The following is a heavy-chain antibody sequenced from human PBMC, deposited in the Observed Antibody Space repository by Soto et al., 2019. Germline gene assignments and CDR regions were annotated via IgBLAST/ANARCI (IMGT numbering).Heavy chain of an antibody. CDR3: ARGPHYCTNGVCYLDFAY. CDR1: GGSFSGYY. Sequence: QVQLQQWGAGLLKPSETLSLTCAVYGGSFSGYYWSGILQPPGKGLEWIWEINHSGSTNYNPSLKSRVTMSVDTSKNQFSLKLSSVTAADTAVSYCARGPHYCTNGVCYLDFAYWGQGTLVTVSS. CDR2: INHSGST. D-gene: IGHD2-8*01. J-gene: IGHJ4*02. V-gene: IGHV4-34*01.